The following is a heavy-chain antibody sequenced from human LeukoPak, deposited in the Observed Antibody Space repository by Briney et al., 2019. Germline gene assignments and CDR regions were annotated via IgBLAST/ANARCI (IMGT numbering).Heavy chain of an antibody. J-gene: IGHJ4*02. Sequence: SVKVSCKASGGTFSSYAISWVRQAPGQGLEWMGGIIPIFGTANYAQKFQGRVTITADESTSTAYMELSSLRSEDAAVYYCASSNYYGSGSFPDYWGQGTLVTVSS. CDR3: ASSNYYGSGSFPDY. V-gene: IGHV1-69*13. D-gene: IGHD3-10*01. CDR2: IIPIFGTA. CDR1: GGTFSSYA.